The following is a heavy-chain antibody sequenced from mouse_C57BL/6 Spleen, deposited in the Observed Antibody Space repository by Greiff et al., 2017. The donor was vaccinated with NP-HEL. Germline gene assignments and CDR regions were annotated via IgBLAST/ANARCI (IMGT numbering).Heavy chain of an antibody. V-gene: IGHV5-4*01. J-gene: IGHJ3*01. Sequence: EVKLMESGGGLVKPGGSLKLSCAASGFTFSSYAMSWVRQTPEKRLEWVATISDGGSYTYYPDNVKGRFTISRDNAKNNLYLQMSHLKSEDTAMYYCAREGAAQATWAYWGQGTLVTVSA. CDR3: AREGAAQATWAY. D-gene: IGHD3-2*02. CDR2: ISDGGSYT. CDR1: GFTFSSYA.